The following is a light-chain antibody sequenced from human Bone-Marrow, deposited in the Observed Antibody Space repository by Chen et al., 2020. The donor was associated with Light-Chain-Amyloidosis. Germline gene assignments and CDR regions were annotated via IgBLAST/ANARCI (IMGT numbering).Light chain of an antibody. J-gene: IGLJ2*01. CDR1: DLPTKY. CDR2: RDT. V-gene: IGLV3-25*03. CDR3: QAADSNGTYEVI. Sequence: SYELTQPPSVSLSPGQTARITCSGDDLPTKYAYGYQQKPGQAPVLVIHRDTERASGISKRFASSSSGTTATFTISRVQAEDEADYHCQAADSNGTYEVIFGGGTKLTVL.